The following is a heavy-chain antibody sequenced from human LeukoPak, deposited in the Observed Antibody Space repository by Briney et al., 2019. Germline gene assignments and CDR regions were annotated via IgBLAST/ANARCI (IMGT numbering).Heavy chain of an antibody. J-gene: IGHJ3*02. CDR2: ISPDGSYT. V-gene: IGHV3-11*06. CDR1: GFVFSDFY. CDR3: ARGPSIAARYDAFDI. D-gene: IGHD6-6*01. Sequence: GGSLRLSCAGSGFVFSDFYINWIRHSPGKGLEWLAYISPDGSYTTYGDSVKGRFVISRDNAKNSVSLQMNSLRAEDTAVYYCARGPSIAARYDAFDIWGQGTMVTVSS.